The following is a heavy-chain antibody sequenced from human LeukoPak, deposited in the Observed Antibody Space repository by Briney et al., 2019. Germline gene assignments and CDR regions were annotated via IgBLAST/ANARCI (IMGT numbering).Heavy chain of an antibody. CDR2: ISYDGSNK. CDR1: GFTYSSYA. J-gene: IGHJ4*02. V-gene: IGHV3-30*04. Sequence: GGSLRLSCAASGFTYSSYAMHWVRQAPGKGLEWVAVISYDGSNKYYADSVKGRFTISRDNSKNTLYLQMNSPRAEDTAVYYCAKGEKGLIVVVILDYWGQGTLVTVSS. D-gene: IGHD3-22*01. CDR3: AKGEKGLIVVVILDY.